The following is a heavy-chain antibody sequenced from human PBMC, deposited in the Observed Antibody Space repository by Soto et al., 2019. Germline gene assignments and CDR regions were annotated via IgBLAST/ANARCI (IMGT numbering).Heavy chain of an antibody. J-gene: IGHJ5*02. CDR3: ARVPDR. CDR1: GGSISSGGYS. Sequence: SETLSLTCAVSGGSISSGGYSWSWIRQPPGKGLEWIGYIYHSGSTYYNPSLKSRVTVSVDRSKNQFSLKLSSVTAADTAVYYCARVPDRWGQGTLVTVSS. D-gene: IGHD2-2*01. V-gene: IGHV4-30-2*01. CDR2: IYHSGST.